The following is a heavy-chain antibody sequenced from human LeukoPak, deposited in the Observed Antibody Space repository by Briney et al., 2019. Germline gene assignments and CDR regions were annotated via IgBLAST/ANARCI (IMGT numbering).Heavy chain of an antibody. J-gene: IGHJ4*02. CDR2: ISREGVST. D-gene: IGHD5-12*01. CDR3: VKDFGGYDAFDY. V-gene: IGHV3-64D*09. Sequence: HPGGSLRLSCSASGFTFSRDAMHWVRQAPGKGLEYVSAISREGVSTYYADSVKGRFTISRDNSKNRLYLQMSSLRDEDTALYYCVKDFGGYDAFDYWGQGTLVIVSS. CDR1: GFTFSRDA.